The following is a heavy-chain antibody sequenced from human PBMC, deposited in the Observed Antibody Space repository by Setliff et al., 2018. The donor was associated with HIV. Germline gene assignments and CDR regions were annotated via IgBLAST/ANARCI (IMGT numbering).Heavy chain of an antibody. D-gene: IGHD3-22*01. CDR2: ISPYNGDT. J-gene: IGHJ1*01. Sequence: ASVKVSCKASGYRFNTYGISWVRQAPGQGLEWMGWISPYNGDTRFAQSLQGRVTLTTDTSTNTAYMEMWTLRSDDTAVYYCVRGVTRDISGYYRDEYFQHGGQGTPVTVSS. V-gene: IGHV1-18*01. CDR3: VRGVTRDISGYYRDEYFQH. CDR1: GYRFNTYG.